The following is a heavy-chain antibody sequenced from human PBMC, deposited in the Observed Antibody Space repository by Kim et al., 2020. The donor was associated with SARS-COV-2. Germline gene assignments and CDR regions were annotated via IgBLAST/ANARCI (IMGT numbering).Heavy chain of an antibody. CDR1: GFTFSSYA. V-gene: IGHV3-30-3*01. D-gene: IGHD3-22*01. Sequence: GGSLRLSCAASGFTFSSYAMHWVRQAPGKGLEWVAVISYDGSNKYYADSVKGRFTISRDNSKNTLYLQMNSLRAEDTAVYYCARVPDEYLGDYYDSSGYVGYWGQGTLVTVSS. CDR3: ARVPDEYLGDYYDSSGYVGY. CDR2: ISYDGSNK. J-gene: IGHJ4*02.